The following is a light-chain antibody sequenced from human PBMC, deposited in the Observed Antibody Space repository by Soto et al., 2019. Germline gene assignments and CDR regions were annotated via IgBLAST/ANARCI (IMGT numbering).Light chain of an antibody. J-gene: IGLJ1*01. CDR3: QFYDSSLSGYV. CDR1: RSNIGARYE. Sequence: QSVLTQPPSVSGAPGQRVTISCTGSRSNIGARYEVHWYQQLPGTAPKLLIYGNYNRPSGVPDRFSGSKSGTSASLAITGHQAEDEADYYCQFYDSSLSGYVFGTGTKVTVL. V-gene: IGLV1-40*01. CDR2: GNY.